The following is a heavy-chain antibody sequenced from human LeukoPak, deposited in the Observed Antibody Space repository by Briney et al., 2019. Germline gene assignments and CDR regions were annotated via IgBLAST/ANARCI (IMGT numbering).Heavy chain of an antibody. CDR3: ARDRSGCSEYYFDY. D-gene: IGHD6-19*01. J-gene: IGHJ4*02. Sequence: KASETLSLTCTVSGSSTNTYCWSWIRQPAEKGLEWIGRIYPSGSTYYNPSLKSRVTISIDKSKNQFSLRLTSVTAADTAVYYCARDRSGCSEYYFDYWGQGSLATVSS. V-gene: IGHV4-4*07. CDR2: IYPSGST. CDR1: GSSTNTYC.